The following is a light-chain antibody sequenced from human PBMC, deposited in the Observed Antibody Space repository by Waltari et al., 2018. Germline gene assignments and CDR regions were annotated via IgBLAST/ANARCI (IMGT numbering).Light chain of an antibody. V-gene: IGKV3-20*01. CDR2: ATS. Sequence: EIVLTQSPGTLSLSPGERATLSCRASQSVSRSYLAWYQQKPGQAPRVLIYATSTRATGIPDRLSGSGSGTDFTLTIGRLEPEDFAVYYCQQYDSSFSTYTFGQGTKLEIK. J-gene: IGKJ2*01. CDR1: QSVSRSY. CDR3: QQYDSSFSTYT.